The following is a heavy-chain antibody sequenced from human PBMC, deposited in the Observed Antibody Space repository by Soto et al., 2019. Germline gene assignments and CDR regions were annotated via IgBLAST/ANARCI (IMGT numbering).Heavy chain of an antibody. CDR2: TIPVFNTA. D-gene: IGHD3-10*01. V-gene: IGHV1-69*06. CDR1: GGTLSDHG. J-gene: IGHJ3*01. CDR3: ARDVYGSGNYYTGPSAFDL. Sequence: QVQLEQSGAEVKKPGSSVKISCKASGGTLSDHGVSWLRQAPGQGLEWVGGTIPVFNTAKYAPKFQGRVTIAADKSTNIAYMELSSLRSDDTAFYYCARDVYGSGNYYTGPSAFDLWGQGTLVIVSS.